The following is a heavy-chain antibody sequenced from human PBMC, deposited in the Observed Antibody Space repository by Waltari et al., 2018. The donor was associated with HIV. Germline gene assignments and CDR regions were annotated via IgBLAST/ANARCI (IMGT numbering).Heavy chain of an antibody. D-gene: IGHD3-3*01. CDR2: INPNSGGT. CDR1: GYTFTGYY. CDR3: ARDEGPYDFWSGYGWFDP. V-gene: IGHV1-2*02. J-gene: IGHJ5*02. Sequence: QVQLVQSGAEVKKPGASVKVSCKASGYTFTGYYMPWVRQAPGQGLEWMGWINPNSGGTNYAQKFQGRVTMTRDTSISTAYMELSRLRSDDTAVYYCARDEGPYDFWSGYGWFDPWGQGTLVTVSS.